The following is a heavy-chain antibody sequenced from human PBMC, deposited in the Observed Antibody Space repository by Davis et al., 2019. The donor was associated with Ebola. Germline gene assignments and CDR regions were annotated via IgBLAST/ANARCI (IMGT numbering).Heavy chain of an antibody. J-gene: IGHJ3*02. V-gene: IGHV3-11*01. CDR2: ISSSGSTI. Sequence: GESLKISCAASGFTFSDYYMSWIRQAPGKGLEWVSYISSSGSTIYYADSVKGRFTISRDNAKNSLYLQMNSLRAEDTAVYYCARVGQQLYAFDIWGQGTMVTVSS. D-gene: IGHD6-13*01. CDR1: GFTFSDYY. CDR3: ARVGQQLYAFDI.